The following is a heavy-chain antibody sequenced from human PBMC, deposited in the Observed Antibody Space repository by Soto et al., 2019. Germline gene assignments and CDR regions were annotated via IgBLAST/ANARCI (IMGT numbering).Heavy chain of an antibody. CDR2: IYYSGST. V-gene: IGHV4-39*01. D-gene: IGHD3-22*01. CDR1: CGSISSSSYY. Sequence: SETLSLTCTVSCGSISSSSYYWGWIRQPPGKGLEWIGSIYYSGSTYYNPSLKSRVTISVDTSKNQFSLKLSSVTAADTAVYYCARFYDSSGYYEDYWGQGTLVTVSS. CDR3: ARFYDSSGYYEDY. J-gene: IGHJ4*02.